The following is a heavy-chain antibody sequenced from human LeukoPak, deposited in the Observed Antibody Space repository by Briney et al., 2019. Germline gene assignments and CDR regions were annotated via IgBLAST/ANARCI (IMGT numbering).Heavy chain of an antibody. CDR2: INHSGST. V-gene: IGHV4-34*01. CDR1: GGSFSGYY. Sequence: SETLSLTCAVYGGSFSGYYWSWIRQPPGKGLEWIGEINHSGSTNYNPSLKSRVTISVDTSKNQFSLKLGSVTAADTAVYYCARAVYYYYMDVWGKGTTVTVSS. CDR3: ARAVYYYYMDV. J-gene: IGHJ6*03.